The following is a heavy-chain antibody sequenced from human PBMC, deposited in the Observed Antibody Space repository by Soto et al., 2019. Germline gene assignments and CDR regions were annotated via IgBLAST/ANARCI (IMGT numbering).Heavy chain of an antibody. V-gene: IGHV1-18*01. CDR3: ARERCSSSSCAGDYYYYYMDV. J-gene: IGHJ6*03. Sequence: QVPLVQSGAEVKKPGASVKVSCKASGYTFSSDGISWVRQAPGQGLEWMGRVSAHNGNTNYAQNLQGRVTMTTDTSTSTAYMELRSLRSDDTAVYYCARERCSSSSCAGDYYYYYMDVWGKGTTVIVSS. CDR2: VSAHNGNT. CDR1: GYTFSSDG. D-gene: IGHD2-2*01.